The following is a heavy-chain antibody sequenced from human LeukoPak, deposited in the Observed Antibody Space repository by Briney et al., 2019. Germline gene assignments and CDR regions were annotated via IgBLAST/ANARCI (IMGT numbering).Heavy chain of an antibody. CDR2: IYYSGST. CDR1: GGSISSYY. J-gene: IGHJ5*02. V-gene: IGHV4-59*01. D-gene: IGHD4-17*01. Sequence: PSETLSLTCTVSGGSISSYYWSWIRQPPRKGLEWIGYIYYSGSTNYNPSLKSRVTISVDTSKNQFSLKLSSVTAADTAVYYCARAVPMTTVTLNWFDPWGQGTLVTVSS. CDR3: ARAVPMTTVTLNWFDP.